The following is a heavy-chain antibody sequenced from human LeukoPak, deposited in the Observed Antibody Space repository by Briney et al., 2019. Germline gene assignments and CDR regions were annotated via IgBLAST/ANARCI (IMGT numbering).Heavy chain of an antibody. CDR1: GYTFNSYG. Sequence: ASVKVSCKASGYTFNSYGISWVRQAPGQGLGWMGWISAYNGHTNYAQKFQGRVTMTTDTSTSTAYMELSSLRSEDTAVYYCARDRRRVAFDIWGQGTMVTVSS. V-gene: IGHV1-18*01. J-gene: IGHJ3*02. CDR3: ARDRRRVAFDI. CDR2: ISAYNGHT.